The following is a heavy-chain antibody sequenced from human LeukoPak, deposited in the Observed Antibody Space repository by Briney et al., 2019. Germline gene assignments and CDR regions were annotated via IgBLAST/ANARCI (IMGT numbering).Heavy chain of an antibody. CDR3: ARLLEGSSGWTLFDY. CDR2: TYYRSKWNN. D-gene: IGHD6-19*01. Sequence: SQTLSLTCAISGDSVSSKSAAWNWIRQSPSRGLEWLGRTYYRSKWNNDYAVSVRGRITINPDTSKNQFSLLLNSVTPEDTAVYYCARLLEGSSGWTLFDYWGQGTLVTVSS. CDR1: GDSVSSKSAA. J-gene: IGHJ4*02. V-gene: IGHV6-1*01.